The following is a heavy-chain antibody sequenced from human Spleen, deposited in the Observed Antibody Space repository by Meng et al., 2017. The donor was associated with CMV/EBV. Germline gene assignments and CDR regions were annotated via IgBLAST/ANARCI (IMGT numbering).Heavy chain of an antibody. Sequence: GESLKISCAVSGFNFSFYSMTWVRQAPGKGLEWVSSISAGSENIYYADSLKGRFTISRDNAKRSLYLQINSPRPEDTAFYYCAKGGPDYDGWHYFDFWGQGALVTVSS. J-gene: IGHJ4*02. D-gene: IGHD3-3*01. V-gene: IGHV3-21*04. CDR2: ISAGSENI. CDR1: GFNFSFYS. CDR3: AKGGPDYDGWHYFDF.